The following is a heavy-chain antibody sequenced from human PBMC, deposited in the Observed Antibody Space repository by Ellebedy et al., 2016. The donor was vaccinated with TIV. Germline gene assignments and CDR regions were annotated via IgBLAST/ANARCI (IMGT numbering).Heavy chain of an antibody. V-gene: IGHV3-30*03. CDR3: AEIGSSIAPL. CDR1: GFTFSSFG. J-gene: IGHJ3*01. D-gene: IGHD6-6*01. CDR2: ISYDGNNK. Sequence: PGGSLRLSCAASGFTFSSFGMHWVRQAPGKGLEWVAAISYDGNNKYYGDSVKGRFTISRDNAENSLYLQMNSLRAEDTAVYYCAEIGSSIAPLWGQGTMVTVSS.